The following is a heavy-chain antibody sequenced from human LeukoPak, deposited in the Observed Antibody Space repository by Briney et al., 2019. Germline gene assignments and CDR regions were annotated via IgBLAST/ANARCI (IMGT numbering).Heavy chain of an antibody. J-gene: IGHJ6*02. V-gene: IGHV3-11*01. CDR3: ARSYRATAGIVDV. CDR2: ISNSGSDI. D-gene: IGHD6-13*01. Sequence: GSLRLSCAASGFTLSDYYMTWIRRAPGKGLEGLSYISNSGSDIYSADSVKGRFTISRDNAKNSLYLQMNSLRAEDTAVYYCARSYRATAGIVDVWGQGTTVTVSS. CDR1: GFTLSDYY.